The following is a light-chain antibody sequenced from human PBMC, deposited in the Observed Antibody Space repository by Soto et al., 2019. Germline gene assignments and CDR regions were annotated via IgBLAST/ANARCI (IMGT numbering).Light chain of an antibody. Sequence: QAVVTQAPSVSGTPGQRVTISCSGSSSNIESNWVYWYQQLPGTAPKLLIYNNNQRPSGVPDRFSASKSGTSASLAISGLRSEDEADYYCTATDDRLTGPVFGGGTKLTVL. CDR3: TATDDRLTGPV. CDR2: NNN. V-gene: IGLV1-47*02. CDR1: SSNIESNW. J-gene: IGLJ2*01.